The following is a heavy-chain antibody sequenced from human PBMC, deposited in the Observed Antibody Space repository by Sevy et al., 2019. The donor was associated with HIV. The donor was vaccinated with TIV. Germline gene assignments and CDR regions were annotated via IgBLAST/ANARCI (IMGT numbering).Heavy chain of an antibody. CDR2: IDTTEGY. CDR3: GRGGDTIPGPCPHGYFDS. Sequence: GGSLRLSCAASGFTFRRYDMHWVRQVAGRGLEWVSAIDTTEGYYYEDSVKGRFTISRDDAKNFLYLQMNSLRVGDTGVYFCGRGGDTIPGPCPHGYFDSWGRCTLVTVSS. D-gene: IGHD2-21*01. V-gene: IGHV3-13*01. J-gene: IGHJ2*01. CDR1: GFTFRRYD.